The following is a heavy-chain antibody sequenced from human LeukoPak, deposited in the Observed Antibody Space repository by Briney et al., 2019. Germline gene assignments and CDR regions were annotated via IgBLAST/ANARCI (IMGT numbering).Heavy chain of an antibody. D-gene: IGHD4-17*01. J-gene: IGHJ4*02. V-gene: IGHV4-34*01. Sequence: GSLRLSCAASGFTFSSFWMSWVRQPPGKGLEWIGEINHSGSTNYNPSLKSRVTISVDTSKNQFSLKLSSVTAADTAVYYCARGRGVTTVPLYYFDYWGQGTLVTVSS. CDR3: ARGRGVTTVPLYYFDY. CDR2: INHSGST. CDR1: GFTFSSFW.